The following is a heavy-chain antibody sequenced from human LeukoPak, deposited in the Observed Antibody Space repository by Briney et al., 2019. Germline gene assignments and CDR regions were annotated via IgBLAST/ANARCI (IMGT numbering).Heavy chain of an antibody. D-gene: IGHD3-22*01. CDR2: FDPEDGET. V-gene: IGHV1-24*01. Sequence: ASVNVSCKVSGYTLTELSMHWVRQAPGKGLEGMGGFDPEDGETIYAQKFQGRVTMTEDTSTDTAYMELSSLRSEDTAVYYCATHYDSSGYPFDYWGQGTLVTVSS. J-gene: IGHJ4*02. CDR1: GYTLTELS. CDR3: ATHYDSSGYPFDY.